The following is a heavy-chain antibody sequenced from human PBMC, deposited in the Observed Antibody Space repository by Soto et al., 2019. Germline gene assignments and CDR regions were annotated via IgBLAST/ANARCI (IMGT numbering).Heavy chain of an antibody. CDR3: ALTTVVTQVSDY. Sequence: QVQLVQSGAEVKKPGSSVKVSCKASGGTFSSYTISWVRQAPGQGLEWMGRIIPILGIANYAQKFQGRVXIXAXXSTSTAYMELSSLRSEDTAVYYCALTTVVTQVSDYWGQGTLVTVSS. J-gene: IGHJ4*02. CDR1: GGTFSSYT. V-gene: IGHV1-69*02. D-gene: IGHD4-17*01. CDR2: IIPILGIA.